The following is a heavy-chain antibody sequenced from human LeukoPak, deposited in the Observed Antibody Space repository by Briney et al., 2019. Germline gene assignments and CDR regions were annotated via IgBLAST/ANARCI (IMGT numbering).Heavy chain of an antibody. Sequence: SETLSLTCAVYCGSFSGYYWSWIRQPPGKGLEWIGEINHSGSTNYNPSLKSRVTISVDTSKNQFSLKLSSVTAADTAVYYCARTTRRSSWYALSFYYFDYWGQGTLVTVSS. J-gene: IGHJ4*02. CDR2: INHSGST. V-gene: IGHV4-34*01. CDR1: CGSFSGYY. D-gene: IGHD6-13*01. CDR3: ARTTRRSSWYALSFYYFDY.